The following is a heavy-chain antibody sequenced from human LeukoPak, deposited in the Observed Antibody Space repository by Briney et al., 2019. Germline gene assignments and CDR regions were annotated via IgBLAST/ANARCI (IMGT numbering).Heavy chain of an antibody. J-gene: IGHJ4*02. D-gene: IGHD3-10*01. Sequence: GGSLRLSCAASGFTVSSNYMSWVRQAPGKGLEWVSIIYSGGSTYYADSVKGRFTISRDNSKNTLYLQMNTPRAEDTAVYYCARGLRYYGSGIYWWYFDYWGQGTLVTVSS. CDR3: ARGLRYYGSGIYWWYFDY. CDR2: IYSGGST. CDR1: GFTVSSNY. V-gene: IGHV3-53*01.